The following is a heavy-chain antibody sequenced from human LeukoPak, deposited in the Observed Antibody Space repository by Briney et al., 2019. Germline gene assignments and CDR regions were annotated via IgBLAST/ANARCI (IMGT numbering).Heavy chain of an antibody. CDR1: GGSFSGYY. D-gene: IGHD2-15*01. Sequence: SETLSLTCAVYGGSFSGYYWSWIRQPPGKGLEWIGEINHSGSTNYNPSLKSRATISVDTSKNQFSLHLNAVTAADTAVYYCARDSAARSDLRGRGTLVTVAS. J-gene: IGHJ2*01. CDR3: ARDSAARSDL. CDR2: INHSGST. V-gene: IGHV4-34*01.